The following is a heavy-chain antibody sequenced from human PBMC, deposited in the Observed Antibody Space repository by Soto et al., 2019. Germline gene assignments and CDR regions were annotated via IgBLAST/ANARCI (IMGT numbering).Heavy chain of an antibody. J-gene: IGHJ5*02. CDR2: IRSKAYGGTT. D-gene: IGHD1-26*01. Sequence: QPGGSLRLSCTASGFTFGDYAMSWFRQAPGKGLEWVGFIRSKAYGGTTEYAASVKGRFTISRDDSKSIAYLQMNSLKTEDTAVYYCTRDPGSELPLNNWFDPWGQGTLVTVSS. CDR3: TRDPGSELPLNNWFDP. CDR1: GFTFGDYA. V-gene: IGHV3-49*03.